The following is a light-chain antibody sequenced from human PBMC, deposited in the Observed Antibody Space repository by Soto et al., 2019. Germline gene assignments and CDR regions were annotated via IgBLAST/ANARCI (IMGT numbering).Light chain of an antibody. J-gene: IGLJ1*01. Sequence: QSALTQPRSVSGSPGQSVTISCTGTRSDVGGYNYVSWYQQFPGAAPQLVIYDNVKRSPGIPDRFSGSKSGTSATLGITGLQTGDEADYYCGTWDNSLSAGLFGAGTKVTVL. CDR3: GTWDNSLSAGL. CDR1: RSDVGGYNY. V-gene: IGLV1-51*01. CDR2: DNV.